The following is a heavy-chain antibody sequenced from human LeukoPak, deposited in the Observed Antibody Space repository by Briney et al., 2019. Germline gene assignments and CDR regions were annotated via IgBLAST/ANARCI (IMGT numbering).Heavy chain of an antibody. J-gene: IGHJ4*02. CDR3: ARDSYKAAAGRGSFDY. CDR1: GFTFSSYA. D-gene: IGHD6-13*01. Sequence: GRCLRLSCAAAGFTFSSYAMHWVRQAPGKGRGWVAVISYDGSNKYYADSVKGRFTICRDNSKTTLYLQMNSLRAEDTAVYYCARDSYKAAAGRGSFDYWGQGTLVTVSS. V-gene: IGHV3-30*04. CDR2: ISYDGSNK.